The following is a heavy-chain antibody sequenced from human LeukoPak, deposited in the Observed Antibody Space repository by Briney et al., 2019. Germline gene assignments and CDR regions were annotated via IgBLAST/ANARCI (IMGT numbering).Heavy chain of an antibody. D-gene: IGHD4/OR15-4a*01. V-gene: IGHV4-61*02. Sequence: PSETLSLTCAVSGGSISSGGYSWNWIRQPAGRGLEWIGRIYSSGSTNYNPSLKSRVTVSVDTSENQFSLKLNSVTAADTAIYYCARGTMAAGFDPWGQGALVTVSS. CDR3: ARGTMAAGFDP. CDR1: GGSISSGGYS. J-gene: IGHJ5*02. CDR2: IYSSGST.